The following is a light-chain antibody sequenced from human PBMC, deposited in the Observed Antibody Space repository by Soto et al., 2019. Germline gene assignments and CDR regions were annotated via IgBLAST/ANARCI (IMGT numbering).Light chain of an antibody. CDR2: GAS. Sequence: EIVMTQSPGTLSVSPGEGATLFCRASQSVRTKLAWYQHRAGQAPRLLMYGASTRATGIPDRFSGSGSGTEFTLTISSLQSEDFAVYYCQQYNSWPPITFGQGTRLEIK. J-gene: IGKJ5*01. CDR3: QQYNSWPPIT. CDR1: QSVRTK. V-gene: IGKV3-15*01.